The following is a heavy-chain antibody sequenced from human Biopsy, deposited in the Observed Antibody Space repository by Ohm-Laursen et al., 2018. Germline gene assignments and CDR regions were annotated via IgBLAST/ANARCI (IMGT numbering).Heavy chain of an antibody. V-gene: IGHV4-59*12. CDR3: ASAGYNPDWNFDL. J-gene: IGHJ2*01. Sequence: TLSLTCSVSGGPIDSYYWSWIRQPPGKALEWIGYIYFTGRTSYNPSLKSRVTMSVNTSKKQLSLRISSVTAADTAVYYCASAGYNPDWNFDLWGRGTRVTVSS. D-gene: IGHD5-24*01. CDR2: IYFTGRT. CDR1: GGPIDSYY.